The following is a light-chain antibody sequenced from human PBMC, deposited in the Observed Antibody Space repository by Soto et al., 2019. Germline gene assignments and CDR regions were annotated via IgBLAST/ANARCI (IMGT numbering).Light chain of an antibody. V-gene: IGLV1-51*01. CDR2: DNN. Sequence: QSVLTQPPSVSAAPGQRVSISCSGSDSNIGNNYISWYRQVPGPAPKVVIYDNNKRPSWIPDRFSASKSGTSSTLAITGLRTGDESFYYCGTWDSSLTSWVFCGGPKLTVL. CDR1: DSNIGNNY. J-gene: IGLJ3*02. CDR3: GTWDSSLTSWV.